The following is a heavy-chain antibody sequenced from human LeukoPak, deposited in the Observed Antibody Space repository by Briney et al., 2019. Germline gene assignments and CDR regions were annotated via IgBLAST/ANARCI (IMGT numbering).Heavy chain of an antibody. CDR3: ARLVAAGRGAFDY. CDR1: GFTFSGYW. V-gene: IGHV3-7*01. J-gene: IGHJ4*02. CDR2: IRQDGSVK. Sequence: GGSLRLSCAASGFTFSGYWMMWIRHPPGKGLEWVANIRQDGSVKQYVDSVKGRFTISRDNAKNSLYLQMNSLRAEDTAVYYCARLVAAGRGAFDYWGQGTLVTVSS. D-gene: IGHD6-13*01.